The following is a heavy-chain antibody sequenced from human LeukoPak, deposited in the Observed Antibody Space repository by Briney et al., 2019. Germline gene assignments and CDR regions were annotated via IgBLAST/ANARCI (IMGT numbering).Heavy chain of an antibody. Sequence: GGSLRLSCAASGFTFSSYAMHWVRQAPGKGLEWVAVISYDGSNKYYADSVKGRFTISRDNSKNTLYLQMNSLRAEDTAVYYCAKDRGEQWLFDYWGQGTLVTVSS. J-gene: IGHJ4*02. CDR1: GFTFSSYA. D-gene: IGHD6-19*01. CDR2: ISYDGSNK. CDR3: AKDRGEQWLFDY. V-gene: IGHV3-30*04.